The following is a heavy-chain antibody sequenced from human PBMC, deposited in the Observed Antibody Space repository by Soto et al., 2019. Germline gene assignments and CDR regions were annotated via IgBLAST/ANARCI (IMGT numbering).Heavy chain of an antibody. J-gene: IGHJ4*02. CDR2: ISSDGSNR. CDR3: AHLAGLDHTVDF. D-gene: IGHD1-1*01. V-gene: IGHV3-30-3*01. CDR1: GFTFSDYA. Sequence: PGGSLRLSCAASGFTFSDYALHWVRQAPGKGLEWVTVISSDGSNRYYADSVKGRFTISRDNSKSTLYLQMNSLRADDAAVYFCAHLAGLDHTVDFWGQGTPVTVSS.